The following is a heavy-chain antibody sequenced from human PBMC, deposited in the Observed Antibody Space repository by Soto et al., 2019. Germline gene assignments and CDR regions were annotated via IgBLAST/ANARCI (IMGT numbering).Heavy chain of an antibody. Sequence: GGSLRLSCAASGFTFSNYAMTWVRQAPGKGLEWVSGISGSGGSAYYADSVKGRFTISRDNSKNTVYLQMNSLRAEDTALYYYAAYGPRSGKNILGAFDIWAQGTMVTVSS. V-gene: IGHV3-23*01. CDR3: AAYGPRSGKNILGAFDI. CDR1: GFTFSNYA. J-gene: IGHJ3*02. CDR2: ISGSGGSA. D-gene: IGHD3-3*01.